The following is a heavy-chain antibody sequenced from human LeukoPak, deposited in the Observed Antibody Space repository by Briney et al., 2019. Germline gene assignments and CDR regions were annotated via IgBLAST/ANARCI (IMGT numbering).Heavy chain of an antibody. Sequence: ASVKVSCKASGYTFTSYGISWVRQAPGQGLEWMGWISVYNGNTNYAQKLQGRVTMTTDTSASTAYMELRSLRSDDTAVYCCARSRYYYDSSGYYYFDYWGQGTLVTVSS. CDR3: ARSRYYYDSSGYYYFDY. V-gene: IGHV1-18*01. D-gene: IGHD3-22*01. CDR1: GYTFTSYG. CDR2: ISVYNGNT. J-gene: IGHJ4*02.